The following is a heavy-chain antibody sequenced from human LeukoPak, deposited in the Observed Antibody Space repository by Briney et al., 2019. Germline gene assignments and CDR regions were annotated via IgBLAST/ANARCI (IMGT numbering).Heavy chain of an antibody. D-gene: IGHD3-3*01. V-gene: IGHV1-69*04. CDR2: IIPILGIA. J-gene: IGHJ4*02. CDR1: GGTFSSYA. Sequence: SVKVSCKASGGTFSSYAIIWVRQAPGQGLEWMGRIIPILGIANYAQKFQGRVTITADKSTSTAYMELSSLRSEDTAVYYCARLYDFLETLDYWGQGTLVTVSS. CDR3: ARLYDFLETLDY.